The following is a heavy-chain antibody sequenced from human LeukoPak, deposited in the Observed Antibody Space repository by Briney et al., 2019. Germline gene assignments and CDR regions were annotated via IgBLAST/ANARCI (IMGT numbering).Heavy chain of an antibody. CDR1: GGSISSYY. CDR2: IYYSGST. CDR3: ARDRPDAFDI. V-gene: IGHV4-59*01. J-gene: IGHJ3*02. Sequence: SETLSLTCTVSGGSISSYYWSWIRQPPGKGLEWIGYIYYSGSTNYNPSLKSRVTISVDTSKNQSSLRLSSVTAADTAVYYCARDRPDAFDIWGQGTMVTVSS.